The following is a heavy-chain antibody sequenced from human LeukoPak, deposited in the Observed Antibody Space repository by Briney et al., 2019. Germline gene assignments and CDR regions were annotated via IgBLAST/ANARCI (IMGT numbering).Heavy chain of an antibody. CDR3: AKRVYSGYDLEFDY. Sequence: GGSLRLSCAASGFTLSSYPMSWVRQAPGKGLEWVSTLSGTGGSTLYADSVKGRFAISRDNSKNTLYLQMNSLRAEDTAVYYCAKRVYSGYDLEFDYWGQGTLVTVSS. D-gene: IGHD5-12*01. J-gene: IGHJ4*02. V-gene: IGHV3-23*01. CDR2: LSGTGGST. CDR1: GFTLSSYP.